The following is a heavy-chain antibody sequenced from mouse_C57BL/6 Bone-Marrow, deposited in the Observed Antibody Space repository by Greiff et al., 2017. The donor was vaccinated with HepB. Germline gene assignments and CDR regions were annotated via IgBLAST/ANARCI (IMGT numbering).Heavy chain of an antibody. J-gene: IGHJ3*01. CDR2: IDPNSGGT. Sequence: QVQLQQPGAELVKPGASVKLSCKASGYTFTSYWMHWVKQRPGRGLEWIGRIDPNSGGTKYNEKFKSKATLTVDKPSSTAYMQLSSLTSEDSAVCYCARWGSYDGYPFAYWGQGTLVTVSA. CDR3: ARWGSYDGYPFAY. CDR1: GYTFTSYW. D-gene: IGHD2-3*01. V-gene: IGHV1-72*01.